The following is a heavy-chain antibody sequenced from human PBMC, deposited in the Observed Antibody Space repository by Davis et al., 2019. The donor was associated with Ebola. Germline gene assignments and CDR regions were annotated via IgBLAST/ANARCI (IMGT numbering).Heavy chain of an antibody. J-gene: IGHJ4*02. CDR3: AKDGTIVVVIPFDY. V-gene: IGHV3-30*18. CDR2: ISYDGSNK. D-gene: IGHD3-22*01. Sequence: GESLKISCAASEFTFSGYAMSWVRQAPGKGLEWVAVISYDGSNKYYADSVKGRFTISRDNSKNTLYLQMNSLRAEDTAVYYCAKDGTIVVVIPFDYWGQGTLVTVSS. CDR1: EFTFSGYA.